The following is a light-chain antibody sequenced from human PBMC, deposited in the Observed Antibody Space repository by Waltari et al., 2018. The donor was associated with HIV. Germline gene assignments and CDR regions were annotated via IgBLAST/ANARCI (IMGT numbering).Light chain of an antibody. CDR3: YSTDSSGNYVV. CDR1: ALSKKY. V-gene: IGLV3-10*01. Sequence: SYELTQPPSVSVSPGQTARITCSGDALSKKYAYWYQQKSGQAPMLVIYEDSKRPSGIPGRFSGSSSGTMATLTISGAQVEDEADYYCYSTDSSGNYVVFGGGTKLTVL. CDR2: EDS. J-gene: IGLJ2*01.